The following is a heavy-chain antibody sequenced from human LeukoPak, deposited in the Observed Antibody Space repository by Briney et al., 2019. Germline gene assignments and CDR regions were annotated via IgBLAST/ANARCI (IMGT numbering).Heavy chain of an antibody. Sequence: GGSLRLSCAASGFTFSSYGMHWVRQAPGKGLEWVAVIWYDGSNKYYADSVKGRFTISRDNSKNTLYLQMNSLRAEDTAVYYCARGLRTLTPDYWGQGTLVTVSS. CDR3: ARGLRTLTPDY. J-gene: IGHJ4*02. CDR1: GFTFSSYG. V-gene: IGHV3-33*01. D-gene: IGHD1-14*01. CDR2: IWYDGSNK.